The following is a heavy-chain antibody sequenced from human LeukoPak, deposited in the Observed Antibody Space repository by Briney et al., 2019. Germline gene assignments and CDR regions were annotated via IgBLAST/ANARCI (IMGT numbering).Heavy chain of an antibody. Sequence: PSETLSLTCAVYGGSFSGYYWSWIRQPPGKGREWIGEINHSGSTNYNPSLNSRVTISVDTSKNQFSLKLSSVTAADTAVYYCARDEAHPNTYYYGSGSYYARLDIWGQGTMVTVSS. J-gene: IGHJ3*02. CDR1: GGSFSGYY. V-gene: IGHV4-34*01. CDR3: ARDEAHPNTYYYGSGSYYARLDI. D-gene: IGHD3-10*01. CDR2: INHSGST.